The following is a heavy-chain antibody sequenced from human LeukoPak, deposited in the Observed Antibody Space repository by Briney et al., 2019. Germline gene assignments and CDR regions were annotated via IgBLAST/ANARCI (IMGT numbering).Heavy chain of an antibody. D-gene: IGHD6-19*01. V-gene: IGHV1-18*01. J-gene: IGHJ4*02. Sequence: ASVWVSCKASGYIFSTYGISWVRQAPGQGLEWMGCISGYNGNTNYAQKLQGRVTMTTDTSTSTAYMELRSLRSDDTAVYYCARRRSEEFDFDCWGQGTLLTDSP. CDR2: ISGYNGNT. CDR1: GYIFSTYG. CDR3: ARRRSEEFDFDC.